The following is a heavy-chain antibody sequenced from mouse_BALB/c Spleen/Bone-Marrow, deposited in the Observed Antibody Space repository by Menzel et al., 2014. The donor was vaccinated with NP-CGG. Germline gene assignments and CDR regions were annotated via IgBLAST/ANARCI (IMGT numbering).Heavy chain of an antibody. CDR3: TRSNGNWFAY. D-gene: IGHD2-1*01. V-gene: IGHV1S81*02. CDR2: INPSNGGT. CDR1: GYTFXSYY. Sequence: QVQLQQSGAELVKPGASVKLSCKASGYTFXSYYMYWVKQRPGQGLEWIGEINPSNGGTNFNEKFKNKATLTVDKSSSTAYMQLSSLIFEDSAVYYCTRSNGNWFAYWGQGTLVTVSA. J-gene: IGHJ3*01.